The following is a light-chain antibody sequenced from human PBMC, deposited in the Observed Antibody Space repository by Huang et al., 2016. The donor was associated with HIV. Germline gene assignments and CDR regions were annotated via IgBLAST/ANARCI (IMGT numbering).Light chain of an antibody. V-gene: IGKV1-39*01. Sequence: DIQMTQSPSSLSASVGDRVTITCRTSDNLANSLNWYQQKSGAAPVPLIYGASNLQTGVSSIFSGGGSGTDFTLTITNLRPEDFATYYCQQSHSTPHTFGQGTRLE. J-gene: IGKJ2*01. CDR3: QQSHSTPHT. CDR1: DNLANS. CDR2: GAS.